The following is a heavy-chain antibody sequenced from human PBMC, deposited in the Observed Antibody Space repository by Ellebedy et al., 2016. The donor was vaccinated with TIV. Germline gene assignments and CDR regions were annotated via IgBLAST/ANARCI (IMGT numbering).Heavy chain of an antibody. V-gene: IGHV1-18*04. J-gene: IGHJ6*02. CDR2: ISAYNGHT. CDR1: DYTLTTHG. D-gene: IGHD1-26*01. CDR3: ARGGSGRYGLGV. Sequence: AASVKVSCKAYDYTLTTHGLSWVRQAPGQGLEWMGWISAYNGHTKVAQKFQERVSLTTDTSTNTGHMELRGLRSDDTAMYYCARGGSGRYGLGVWGQGTTVTVSS.